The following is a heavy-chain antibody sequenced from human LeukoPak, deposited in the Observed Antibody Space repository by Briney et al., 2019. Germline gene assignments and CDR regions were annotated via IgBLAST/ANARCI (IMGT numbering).Heavy chain of an antibody. V-gene: IGHV3-48*03. CDR1: GFTYSSYE. D-gene: IGHD2-2*01. Sequence: GGSLRLSCAASGFTYSSYEMNWVRQAPGKGREWVSYISSSGSTIYYADSVKGRFTISRDNAKNSLYLQMNSLRAEGTAVYYCARVSWLLSPPDYWGQGTLVTVSS. J-gene: IGHJ4*02. CDR2: ISSSGSTI. CDR3: ARVSWLLSPPDY.